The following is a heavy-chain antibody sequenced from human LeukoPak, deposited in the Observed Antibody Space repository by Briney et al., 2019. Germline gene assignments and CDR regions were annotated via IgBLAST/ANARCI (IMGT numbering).Heavy chain of an antibody. Sequence: PGGSLRLSCAASGFTFSSYWMSWVRQAPGKGLEWVANIKQDGSEKYYVDSVKGRFTISRDNAKNSLYLQMNSLRAEDTAVYYCARDDHDYGDYVGIGPPLLAFDIWGQGTMVTVSS. D-gene: IGHD4-17*01. CDR1: GFTFSSYW. J-gene: IGHJ3*02. V-gene: IGHV3-7*01. CDR2: IKQDGSEK. CDR3: ARDDHDYGDYVGIGPPLLAFDI.